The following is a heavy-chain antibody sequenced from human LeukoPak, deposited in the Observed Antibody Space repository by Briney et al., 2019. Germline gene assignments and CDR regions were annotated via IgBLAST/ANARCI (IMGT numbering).Heavy chain of an antibody. CDR1: GGSFSGYY. J-gene: IGHJ4*02. CDR2: INHSGST. CDR3: ARAPIVGARRDFDY. D-gene: IGHD1-26*01. V-gene: IGHV4-34*01. Sequence: PPETLSLTCAVYGGSFSGYYWSWIRQPPGKGLEWIGEINHSGSTNYNPSLKSRVTISVDTSKNQFSLKLSSVTAADTAVYYCARAPIVGARRDFDYRGQGTLVTVSS.